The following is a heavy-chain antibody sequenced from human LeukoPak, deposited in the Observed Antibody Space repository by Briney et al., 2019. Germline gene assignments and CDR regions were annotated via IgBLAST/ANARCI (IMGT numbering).Heavy chain of an antibody. V-gene: IGHV1-2*02. CDR3: ARGFSDYDYACTY. J-gene: IGHJ4*02. Sequence: ASVTVSCKAFGYTFTDYYIHWVRQAPGQGVEWRGWINPKNGATNYAQKFQSTVTMPTDTSISTAYMELSRLTSDDTAVYYCARGFSDYDYACTYWGQGTLVTVSS. CDR1: GYTFTDYY. D-gene: IGHD5-12*01. CDR2: INPKNGAT.